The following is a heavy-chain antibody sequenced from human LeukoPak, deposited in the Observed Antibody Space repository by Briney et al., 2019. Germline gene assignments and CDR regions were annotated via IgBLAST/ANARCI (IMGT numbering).Heavy chain of an antibody. Sequence: GGSLRLSCAASGFTLNNYAMNWVRQTPGKGLEWVSTITSTGYNTYYADSVKGRFTISRDNSKNTLYLQMNTLRAEDTAVYYCAKDLYGDYNLDCWGQGTLVTVSS. CDR1: GFTLNNYA. CDR3: AKDLYGDYNLDC. CDR2: ITSTGYNT. D-gene: IGHD4-17*01. J-gene: IGHJ4*02. V-gene: IGHV3-23*01.